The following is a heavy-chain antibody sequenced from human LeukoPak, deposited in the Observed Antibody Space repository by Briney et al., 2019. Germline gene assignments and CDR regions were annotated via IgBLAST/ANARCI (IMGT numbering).Heavy chain of an antibody. CDR3: ARDRVTIAARIDYYYYMDV. V-gene: IGHV1-2*02. CDR2: INPNSGGT. J-gene: IGHJ6*03. CDR1: GYTFTGYY. Sequence: GASVKVSCKASGYTFTGYYMHWVRQAPGQGLEWMGWINPNSGGTNYAQKFQGRVTMTRDTSIRTAYMELSRLRSDDTAVYYCARDRVTIAARIDYYYYMDVWGKGTTVTVSS. D-gene: IGHD6-6*01.